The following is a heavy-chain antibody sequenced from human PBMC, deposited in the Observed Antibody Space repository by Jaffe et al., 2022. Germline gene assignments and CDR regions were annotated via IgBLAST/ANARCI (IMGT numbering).Heavy chain of an antibody. V-gene: IGHV4-61*02. J-gene: IGHJ3*02. CDR1: GGSISSGSYY. Sequence: QVQLQESGPGLVKPSQTLSLTCTVSGGSISSGSYYWSWIRQPAGKGLEWIGRIYTSGSTNYNPSLKSRVTISVDTSKNQFSLKLSSVTAADTAVYYCARDRFVEMATNRRPLVVVDAFDIWGQGTMVTVSS. CDR3: ARDRFVEMATNRRPLVVVDAFDI. CDR2: IYTSGST. D-gene: IGHD2-2*01.